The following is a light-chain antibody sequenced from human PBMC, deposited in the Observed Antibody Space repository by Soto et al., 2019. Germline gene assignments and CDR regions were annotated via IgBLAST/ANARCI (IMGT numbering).Light chain of an antibody. CDR3: QQYGSSPALT. CDR1: QSVTSSY. Sequence: ESVLTQSPGTLSLSPGGRSTLSCRATQSVTSSYLAWYQQTPGQAPRLLIYGASSRATGIPDRFSGSGSGTEFTLTISRLEPEDFAVYYCQQYGSSPALTFGGGTKVDIK. V-gene: IGKV3-20*01. J-gene: IGKJ4*01. CDR2: GAS.